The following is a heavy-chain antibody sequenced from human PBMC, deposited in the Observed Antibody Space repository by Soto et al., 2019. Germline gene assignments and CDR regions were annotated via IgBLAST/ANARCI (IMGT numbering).Heavy chain of an antibody. V-gene: IGHV3-48*02. CDR1: GFTFSTDS. CDR3: ARFFGSGFDY. Sequence: EVQLVESGGGLVQPGGTLRLSCVASGFTFSTDSMNWVREAPGKGLEWVAHISTSGATRYYADSVKGRFTISRDNAKTSLYLQMDSLRNEDTAVYYCARFFGSGFDYWGQGTLVTVSS. D-gene: IGHD6-19*01. J-gene: IGHJ4*02. CDR2: ISTSGATR.